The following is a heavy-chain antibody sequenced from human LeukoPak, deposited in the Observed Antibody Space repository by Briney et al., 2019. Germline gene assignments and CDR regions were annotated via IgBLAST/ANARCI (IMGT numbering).Heavy chain of an antibody. J-gene: IGHJ4*02. Sequence: PGGSLRLSCAASGFTLSSYEMNWVRQAPGKGLEWVSYISSSGSTIYYADSVKGRFTISRDNAKNSLYLQMNSLRAEDTAVYYCAQWGDYDILTGYYVSDYWGQGTLVTVSS. V-gene: IGHV3-48*03. CDR2: ISSSGSTI. D-gene: IGHD3-9*01. CDR3: AQWGDYDILTGYYVSDY. CDR1: GFTLSSYE.